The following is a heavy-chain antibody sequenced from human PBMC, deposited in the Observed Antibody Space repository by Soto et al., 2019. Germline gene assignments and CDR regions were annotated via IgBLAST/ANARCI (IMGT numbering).Heavy chain of an antibody. CDR2: TSFSGYT. V-gene: IGHV4-30-4*01. J-gene: IGHJ4*02. D-gene: IGHD1-26*01. Sequence: QVQLQESGPGLVKPSQTLSLTCSVSGDSVSSGDSYWSCIRQPPGKALEWIGYTSFSGYTSYSPSLKSRVTISVDMSKSQFSLRLTSVTAADTAVYYCVRGGNPYHYATSGPGTFDKWGQGTLVSVSS. CDR3: VRGGNPYHYATSGPGTFDK. CDR1: GDSVSSGDSY.